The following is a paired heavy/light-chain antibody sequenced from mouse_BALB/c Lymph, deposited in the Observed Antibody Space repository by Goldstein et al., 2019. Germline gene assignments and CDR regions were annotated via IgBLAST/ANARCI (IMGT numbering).Heavy chain of an antibody. V-gene: IGHV5-6-5*01. CDR3: ARGLFITTVEGPYYFDY. Sequence: EVKLVESGGGLVKPGGSLKLSCAASGFTFSSYAMSWVRQTPEKRLEWVASISSGGSTYYPDSVKGRFTISRDNARNILYLQMSSLRSEDTAMYYCARGLFITTVEGPYYFDYWGQGTTLTVSS. J-gene: IGHJ2*01. D-gene: IGHD1-1*01. CDR2: ISSGGST. CDR1: GFTFSSYA.
Light chain of an antibody. J-gene: IGKJ5*01. Sequence: DIQMNQSPSSLSASLGDTITITCHASQNINVWLSWYQQKPGNIPKLLIYKASNLHTGVPSRFSGSGSGTGFTLTISSLQPEDIATYYCQQGQSYPLTFGAGTKLELK. CDR2: KAS. V-gene: IGKV10-94*01. CDR3: QQGQSYPLT. CDR1: QNINVW.